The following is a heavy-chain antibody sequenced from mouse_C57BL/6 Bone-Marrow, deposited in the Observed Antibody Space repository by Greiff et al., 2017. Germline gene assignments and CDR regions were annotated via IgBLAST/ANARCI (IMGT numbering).Heavy chain of an antibody. J-gene: IGHJ3*01. CDR3: ARQGDYGNFFAY. CDR2: IYPRSSNT. Sequence: VQLQQSGAELARPWASVKLSCTASGYTFTSYGISWVKQRTGPGLELIGEIYPRSSNTYYTETFKGKATPTADKSSSTAYMELRSLTSEDDAVYFCARQGDYGNFFAYWGQGTLVTVSA. V-gene: IGHV1-81*01. D-gene: IGHD2-1*01. CDR1: GYTFTSYG.